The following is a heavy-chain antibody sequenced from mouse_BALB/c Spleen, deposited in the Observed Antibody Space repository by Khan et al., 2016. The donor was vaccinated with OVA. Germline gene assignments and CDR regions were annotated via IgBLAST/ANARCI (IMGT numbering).Heavy chain of an antibody. CDR3: ARAASYWFFDV. V-gene: IGHV9-3-1*01. CDR2: INTYTGEP. CDR1: GYTFTNYG. Sequence: QIQLVQSGPELKKPGETVKISCKASGYTFTNYGMNWVKQAPGKGLKWMGWINTYTGEPTYADDFKGRFAFSLETSANTAYLQSNNLKNEDTATYFCARAASYWFFDVWGAGTTVTVSS. J-gene: IGHJ1*01. D-gene: IGHD6-1*01.